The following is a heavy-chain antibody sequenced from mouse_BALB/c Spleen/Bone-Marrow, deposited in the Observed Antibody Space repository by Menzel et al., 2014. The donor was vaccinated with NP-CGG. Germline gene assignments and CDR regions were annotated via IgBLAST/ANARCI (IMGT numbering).Heavy chain of an antibody. CDR3: ARDDGAYRGY. D-gene: IGHD2-13*01. CDR2: IYPSTGYT. CDR1: GYTFTSYW. Sequence: QVQLKQSGAELAKPGASVKMSCKASGYTFTSYWMHWVKQRPGQGLEWIGYIYPSTGYTDYNQKFKDKATLTADKSSSTEYMQLSSLTSEVSAVCYCARDDGAYRGYWGQGTTLTVSS. J-gene: IGHJ2*01. V-gene: IGHV1-7*01.